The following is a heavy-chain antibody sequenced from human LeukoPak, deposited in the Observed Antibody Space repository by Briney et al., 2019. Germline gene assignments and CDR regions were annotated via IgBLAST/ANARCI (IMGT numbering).Heavy chain of an antibody. CDR2: ISSRSTTT. J-gene: IGHJ4*02. CDR3: ARDLSQSRYCSGGSCYYY. CDR1: GFTFSSYS. V-gene: IGHV3-48*01. D-gene: IGHD2-15*01. Sequence: GGSLRLSCAAFGFTFSSYSMNWVRQAPGKGLEWVSYISSRSTTTYYADSVKGRFTISRDDSKNTLYLQMNSLRAEDTAVYYCARDLSQSRYCSGGSCYYYWGQGTLVTVSS.